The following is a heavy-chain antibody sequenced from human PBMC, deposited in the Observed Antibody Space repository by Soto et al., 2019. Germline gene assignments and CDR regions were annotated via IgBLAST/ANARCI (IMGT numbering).Heavy chain of an antibody. CDR1: GFTFSSYG. CDR2: ISYDGSNK. CDR3: AKVRVSSRCFAVTLSPSAAVLQH. D-gene: IGHD6-13*01. J-gene: IGHJ4*02. V-gene: IGHV3-30*18. Sequence: GGSLRLSCAASGFTFSSYGMHWVRQAPGKGLEWVAVISYDGSNKYYADSVKGRFTISRDNSKNTLYLQMNSLRAEDPGMYYCAKVRVSSRCFAVTLSPSAAVLQHGGQGTLVTVPS.